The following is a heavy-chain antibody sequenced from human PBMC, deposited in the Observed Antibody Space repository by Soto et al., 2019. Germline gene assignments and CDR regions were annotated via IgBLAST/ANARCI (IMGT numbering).Heavy chain of an antibody. CDR3: AKNTYFDF. CDR1: GFTFGNYA. CDR2: ISGDSGNT. Sequence: GGSLRLSCVASGFTFGNYAMSWVRQAPGKGLEWVSGISGDSGNTYYADSVKGRFTISRDNSKNTLYLQVNSLRAEDTAVYYCAKNTYFDFWGQGTLVTVSS. J-gene: IGHJ4*02. V-gene: IGHV3-23*01.